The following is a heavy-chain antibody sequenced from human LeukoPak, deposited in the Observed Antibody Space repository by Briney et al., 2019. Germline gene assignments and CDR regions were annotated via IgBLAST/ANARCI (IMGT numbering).Heavy chain of an antibody. J-gene: IGHJ3*02. CDR3: ARVSIAAAGSYDAFDI. CDR1: GGSISPYY. V-gene: IGHV4-38-2*02. D-gene: IGHD6-13*01. Sequence: SETLSLTCTVSGGSISPYYWSWIRQPPGKGLEWIGSIYHSGSTYYNPSLKSRVTISVDTSKNQFSLKLSSVTAADTAVYYCARVSIAAAGSYDAFDIWGQGTMVTVSS. CDR2: IYHSGST.